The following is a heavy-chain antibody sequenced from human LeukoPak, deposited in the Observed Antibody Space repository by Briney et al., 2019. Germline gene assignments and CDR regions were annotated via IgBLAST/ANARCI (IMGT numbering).Heavy chain of an antibody. D-gene: IGHD1-26*01. J-gene: IGHJ4*02. V-gene: IGHV1-8*01. CDR1: GYTFTSYD. Sequence: ASVKVSCKASGYTFTSYDINWVRQATGQGLEWMGWMNPNSGNTGYAQKFQGRVTMTRNTSISTAYMELSSLRSEDTAVYYCARDGTLVGATSYYFDYWGQGTLVTVSS. CDR2: MNPNSGNT. CDR3: ARDGTLVGATSYYFDY.